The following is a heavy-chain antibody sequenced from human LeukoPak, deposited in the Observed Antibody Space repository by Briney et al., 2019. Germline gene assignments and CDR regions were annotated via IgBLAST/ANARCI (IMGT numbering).Heavy chain of an antibody. J-gene: IGHJ4*02. CDR1: GFTFSSYS. CDR2: ISSSSSYI. CDR3: ARDVRPVGGATNY. V-gene: IGHV3-21*01. D-gene: IGHD1-26*01. Sequence: GGSLRLSCSASGFTFSSYSMNWVRQAPGKGLEWVSSISSSSSYIYYADSVKGRFTISRDNAKNSLYLQMNSLRAEDTAVYYCARDVRPVGGATNYWGQGTLVTVSP.